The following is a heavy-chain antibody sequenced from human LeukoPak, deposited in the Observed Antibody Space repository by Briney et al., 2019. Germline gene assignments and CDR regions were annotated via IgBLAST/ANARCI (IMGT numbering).Heavy chain of an antibody. Sequence: SETLSLTCTVSGGSVSSDSYYWGWTRQPPGKGLEWIGTIYYSGSTYYNSSLKSRVTISVDMSNNQFSLRLSSVTAADTAVYYCATTGYYYDSSPYWGQGTLVTVSS. CDR3: ATTGYYYDSSPY. D-gene: IGHD3-22*01. V-gene: IGHV4-39*07. CDR2: IYYSGST. J-gene: IGHJ4*02. CDR1: GGSVSSDSYY.